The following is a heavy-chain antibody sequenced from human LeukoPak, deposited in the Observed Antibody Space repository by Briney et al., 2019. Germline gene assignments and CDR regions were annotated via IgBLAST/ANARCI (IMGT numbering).Heavy chain of an antibody. CDR3: AKDPNYYGSGPGSYFDY. Sequence: PGGSLRLSCAASGFTFSSYAMSWVRQAPGKGLEWVSAISGSGGSTYYADSVKGRFTISRDNSKNTLYLQMNSLRAEDTAVYYCAKDPNYYGSGPGSYFDYWGQGTLVTVSS. CDR2: ISGSGGST. D-gene: IGHD3-10*01. CDR1: GFTFSSYA. J-gene: IGHJ4*02. V-gene: IGHV3-23*01.